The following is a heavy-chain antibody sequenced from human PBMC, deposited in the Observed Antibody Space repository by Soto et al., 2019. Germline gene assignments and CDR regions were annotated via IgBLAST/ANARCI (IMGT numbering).Heavy chain of an antibody. Sequence: QVQLVQSGAEVKKPGSSVTVSCKASGGTFGNSAISWVRQAPGQGLEWMGGIIPIFSTPDYAQKFQGRVTITADDYTRTAYMAWTSLRSEDTAVYYCERDKDRQLLGGNYYYAIDVWGQGTTVTVSS. CDR3: ERDKDRQLLGGNYYYAIDV. J-gene: IGHJ6*02. CDR2: IIPIFSTP. CDR1: GGTFGNSA. V-gene: IGHV1-69*12. D-gene: IGHD3-3*02.